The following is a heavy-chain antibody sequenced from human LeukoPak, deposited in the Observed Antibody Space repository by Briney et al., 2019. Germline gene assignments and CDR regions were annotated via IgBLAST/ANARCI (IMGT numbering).Heavy chain of an antibody. CDR1: GFTFSSYA. Sequence: GRSLRLSCAASGFTFSSYAMHWVRQAPGKGLEWVAVISYDGSNKYYADSVKGRFTISRDNSKNTLYLQMNSLRVVDTAVYYCARAGVLGYWGQGTLVTVSS. V-gene: IGHV3-30-3*01. J-gene: IGHJ4*02. D-gene: IGHD7-27*01. CDR3: ARAGVLGY. CDR2: ISYDGSNK.